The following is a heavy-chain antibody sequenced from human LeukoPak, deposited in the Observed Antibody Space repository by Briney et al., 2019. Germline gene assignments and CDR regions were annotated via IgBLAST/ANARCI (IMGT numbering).Heavy chain of an antibody. Sequence: GGSLRLSCAASGFTFSNYSMNWVCQAPGKGLEWVSSISSSSSYIYYADSVKGRFTISRDNAKNSLYLQMNSLRAEDTAVYYCARVAKQWLAFDYWGQGTLVTVSS. J-gene: IGHJ4*02. D-gene: IGHD6-19*01. V-gene: IGHV3-21*01. CDR1: GFTFSNYS. CDR2: ISSSSSYI. CDR3: ARVAKQWLAFDY.